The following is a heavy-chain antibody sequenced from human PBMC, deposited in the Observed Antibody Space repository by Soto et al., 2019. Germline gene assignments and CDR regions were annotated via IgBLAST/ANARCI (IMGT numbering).Heavy chain of an antibody. CDR3: AALIVVVMYPDY. V-gene: IGHV3-23*01. D-gene: IGHD3-22*01. CDR1: GFTFSSYA. J-gene: IGHJ4*02. CDR2: ISGSGGRT. Sequence: EVQLLESGGGLVQPGGSLRLSCAASGFTFSSYAMSWVRQAPGKGLEWVSAISGSGGRTYYADSVKGRFTISRDNSKNTLYLKMNSVRAEDTAVYYCAALIVVVMYPDYWGQGTLVTVSS.